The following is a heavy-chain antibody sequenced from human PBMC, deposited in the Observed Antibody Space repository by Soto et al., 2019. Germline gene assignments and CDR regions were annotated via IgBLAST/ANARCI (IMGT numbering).Heavy chain of an antibody. V-gene: IGHV4-61*01. J-gene: IGHJ1*01. D-gene: IGHD3-16*01. CDR1: GGSVNSGTYY. Sequence: QVQLQESGPGLVRPSETLSLTCTVSGGSVNSGTYYWNWIRQPPGKGLEWLGYIFYSGNTNYKPSVRSRVTISVDTPRYQFSLKLSSVTAADTAVYYCARSYTLMVAALGEWGQGTLVTVSS. CDR3: ARSYTLMVAALGE. CDR2: IFYSGNT.